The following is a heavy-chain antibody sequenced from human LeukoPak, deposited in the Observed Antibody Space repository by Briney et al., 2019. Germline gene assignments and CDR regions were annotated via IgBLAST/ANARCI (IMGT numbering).Heavy chain of an antibody. Sequence: GGSLRLSCAASGFTFSNYLMSWVRQAPGKGLEWEANILQDGSKEYYVDSVKGRFTISRDNAKNSLYLQMNSLRAEDTAVYYCARRYSYGNDAFDIWGQGTMVTVSS. CDR3: ARRYSYGNDAFDI. D-gene: IGHD5-18*01. V-gene: IGHV3-7*01. CDR2: ILQDGSKE. CDR1: GFTFSNYL. J-gene: IGHJ3*02.